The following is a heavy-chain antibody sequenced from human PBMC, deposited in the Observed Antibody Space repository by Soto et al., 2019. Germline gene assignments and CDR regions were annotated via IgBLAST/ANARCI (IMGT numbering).Heavy chain of an antibody. CDR2: IKQDGNEK. CDR3: ARGGTGAFFDY. D-gene: IGHD3-16*01. V-gene: IGHV3-7*01. Sequence: EVQMVESGGGSVQPGGSQRLSCGASGFTFSSYWMSWVGQAPGKGLEWVANIKQDGNEKYYVDSVKGRFTISRDNAKNSLYLQMNSLRVEDTAVYYCARGGTGAFFDYWGQGTLVTVSS. J-gene: IGHJ4*02. CDR1: GFTFSSYW.